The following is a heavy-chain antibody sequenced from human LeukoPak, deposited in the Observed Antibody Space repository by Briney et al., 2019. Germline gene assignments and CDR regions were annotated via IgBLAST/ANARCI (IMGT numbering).Heavy chain of an antibody. CDR3: ARNNGMDV. CDR2: ISYDGSNK. V-gene: IGHV3-30-3*01. J-gene: IGHJ6*02. CDR1: GFTFSTYA. Sequence: PGGSLRLSCVASGFTFSTYAMHWVRQAPGKGLEWVAVISYDGSNKYYADSVTGRFTISKDNAENSLYLQMNSLRAEDTALYHCARNNGMDVWGQGTTVIVSS.